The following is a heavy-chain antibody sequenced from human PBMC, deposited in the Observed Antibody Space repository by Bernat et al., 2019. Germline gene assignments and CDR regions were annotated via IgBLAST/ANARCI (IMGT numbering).Heavy chain of an antibody. V-gene: IGHV5-51*01. J-gene: IGHJ4*02. Sequence: EVQLVQSGAEVRKPGESLKISCKGSEDSFTNYCIALVRQMPVKVLEWMGTLYPSDSDTRYSPSFQGQVTISADKSINTTYLQWSSLKAADGAVYYCAGPRYSSDAAYYFDYWGQGTLVTVSS. D-gene: IGHD6-25*01. CDR3: AGPRYSSDAAYYFDY. CDR2: LYPSDSDT. CDR1: EDSFTNYC.